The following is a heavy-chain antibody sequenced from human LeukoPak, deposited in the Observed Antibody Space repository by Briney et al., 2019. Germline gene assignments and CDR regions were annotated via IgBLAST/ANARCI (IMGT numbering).Heavy chain of an antibody. V-gene: IGHV3-73*01. CDR3: TTHSPDSSGWRETLDY. CDR1: GLTLSVSS. Sequence: PGGSLRLSCASSGLTLSVSSMHWVRQPSGRGLECVGRIRSKANSYATAYAASVKGRFTISRDDSKNTAYLQMNSLKTEDTAVYYCTTHSPDSSGWRETLDYWGQGTLVTVSS. J-gene: IGHJ4*02. D-gene: IGHD6-19*01. CDR2: IRSKANSYAT.